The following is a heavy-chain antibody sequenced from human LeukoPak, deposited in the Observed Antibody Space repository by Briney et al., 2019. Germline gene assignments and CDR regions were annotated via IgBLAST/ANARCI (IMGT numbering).Heavy chain of an antibody. V-gene: IGHV1-69*13. CDR3: ARRLRLDTMVRGVIIRTDYYFDY. D-gene: IGHD3-10*01. CDR1: GGTFSSYA. J-gene: IGHJ4*02. Sequence: GASVKVSCKASGGTFSSYAISWVRQAPGQGLEWMGGIIPIFGTANYAQKFQGRVTITADESASTAYMELSSLRSDDTAVYYCARRLRLDTMVRGVIIRTDYYFDYWGQGTLVTVSS. CDR2: IIPIFGTA.